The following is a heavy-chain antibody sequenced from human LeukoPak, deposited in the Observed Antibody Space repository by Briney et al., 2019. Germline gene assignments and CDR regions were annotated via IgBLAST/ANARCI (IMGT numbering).Heavy chain of an antibody. CDR1: GFTFSSYG. V-gene: IGHV3-30*19. Sequence: PGGSLRLSCAASGFTFSSYGMHWARQAPGKGLEWVAVISYDGSNKYYADSVKGRFTISRDNSKNTLYLQMNSLRAEDTAVYYCARDWVYYDILTGSPGGYFDYWGQGTLVTVSS. D-gene: IGHD3-9*01. J-gene: IGHJ4*02. CDR2: ISYDGSNK. CDR3: ARDWVYYDILTGSPGGYFDY.